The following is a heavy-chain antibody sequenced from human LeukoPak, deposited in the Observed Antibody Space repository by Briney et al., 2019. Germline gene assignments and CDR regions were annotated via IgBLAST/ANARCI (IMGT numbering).Heavy chain of an antibody. CDR3: ATEYDYVWGSYLY. J-gene: IGHJ4*02. D-gene: IGHD3-16*02. V-gene: IGHV3-21*01. Sequence: PGGSLRLSCAASGFTFSSYSMNWVRQAPGKGLEWVSSISSSSSYIYYADSVEGRFTISRDNAKNSLYLQMNSLRAEDTAVYYCATEYDYVWGSYLYWGQGTLVTVSS. CDR1: GFTFSSYS. CDR2: ISSSSSYI.